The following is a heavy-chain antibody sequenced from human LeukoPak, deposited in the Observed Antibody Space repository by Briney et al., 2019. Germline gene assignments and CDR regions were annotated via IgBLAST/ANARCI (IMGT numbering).Heavy chain of an antibody. CDR2: ISGSGGST. J-gene: IGHJ3*02. V-gene: IGHV3-23*01. D-gene: IGHD2-21*01. Sequence: GGSLRLSCAASGFTFSSYAMSWVRQAPGKGLEWVSDISGSGGSTYYADPVKGRFTISRDNSKNTLYLQMNSLRAEDTAVYYCAKDAVIASTWYGAFDIWGQGTMVTVSS. CDR3: AKDAVIASTWYGAFDI. CDR1: GFTFSSYA.